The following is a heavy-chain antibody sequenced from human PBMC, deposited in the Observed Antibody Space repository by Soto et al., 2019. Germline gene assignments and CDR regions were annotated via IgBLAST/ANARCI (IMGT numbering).Heavy chain of an antibody. D-gene: IGHD2-15*01. J-gene: IGHJ6*02. CDR1: GYTFTSYG. CDR2: ISAYNGNT. V-gene: IGHV1-18*01. CDR3: ARGGGGYCSGGSCYSGFYYYGMDV. Sequence: QVQLVQSGAEVKKPGASVKVSCKASGYTFTSYGISWVRQAPGQGLEWMGWISAYNGNTNYAQKLQGRVTMTTDTSTSTAYRERRSLRSDDTAVYYCARGGGGYCSGGSCYSGFYYYGMDVWGQGTTVTVSS.